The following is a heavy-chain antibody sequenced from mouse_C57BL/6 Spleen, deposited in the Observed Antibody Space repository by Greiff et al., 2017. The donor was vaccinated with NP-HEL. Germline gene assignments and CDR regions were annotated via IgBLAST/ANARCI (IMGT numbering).Heavy chain of an antibody. V-gene: IGHV5-9*01. Sequence: DVMLVESGGGLVKPGGSLKLSCAASGFTFSSYTMSWVRQTPEKRLEWVATISGGGGNTYYPDSVKGRFTISRDNAKNTLYLQMSSLRSEDTALYYCARTFTTVVAYDYWGQGTTLTVSS. J-gene: IGHJ2*01. CDR2: ISGGGGNT. D-gene: IGHD1-1*01. CDR3: ARTFTTVVAYDY. CDR1: GFTFSSYT.